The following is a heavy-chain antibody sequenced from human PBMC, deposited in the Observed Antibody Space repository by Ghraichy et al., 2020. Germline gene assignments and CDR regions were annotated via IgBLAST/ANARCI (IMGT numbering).Heavy chain of an antibody. CDR3: ARRGRGYSLYYYGLDV. CDR1: GGSIRPHY. CDR2: VHYTEGT. D-gene: IGHD5-12*01. J-gene: IGHJ6*02. Sequence: SETLSLTCSVSGGSIRPHYWSWIRQSPGKGLEWIGYVHYTEGTDYDPSLKSRVTISLDTSKNQFSLTLTSVTAADTAVYYCARRGRGYSLYYYGLDVWGRGTTVTVSS. V-gene: IGHV4-59*08.